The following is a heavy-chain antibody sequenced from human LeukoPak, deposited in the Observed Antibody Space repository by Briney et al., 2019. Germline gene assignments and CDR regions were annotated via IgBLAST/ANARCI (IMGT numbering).Heavy chain of an antibody. CDR2: IFANGVTT. J-gene: IGHJ5*01. CDR1: GFTFSNFG. Sequence: GGSLRLSCAASGFTFSNFGMSWVRQAPGKGLEWVSAIFANGVTTLYADSVRGRFIISRDNSQNRLFLQVNSLRVEDTAVYYCAKGLGGLASAPDSWGQGTLVTVSS. CDR3: AKGLGGLASAPDS. D-gene: IGHD6-6*01. V-gene: IGHV3-23*01.